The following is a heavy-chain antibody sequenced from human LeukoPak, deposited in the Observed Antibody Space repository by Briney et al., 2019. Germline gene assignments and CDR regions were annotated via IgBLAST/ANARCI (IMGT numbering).Heavy chain of an antibody. Sequence: GGSLRLSCAASGFTFSSYWMHWVRQAPGKGLVWASRINSDGSSTSYADSVKGRFTISRDNAKNTLYLQMNSLRAEDTAVYYCATSIAAAGSQDAFDIWGQGTMVTVSS. CDR2: INSDGSST. V-gene: IGHV3-74*01. J-gene: IGHJ3*02. CDR1: GFTFSSYW. D-gene: IGHD6-13*01. CDR3: ATSIAAAGSQDAFDI.